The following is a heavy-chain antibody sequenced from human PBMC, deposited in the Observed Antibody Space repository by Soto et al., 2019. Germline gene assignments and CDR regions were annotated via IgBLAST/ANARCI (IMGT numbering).Heavy chain of an antibody. CDR3: VRGGGGGLFDP. V-gene: IGHV3-11*06. CDR1: GFTFSDYY. CDR2: ISPGSRYP. J-gene: IGHJ5*02. D-gene: IGHD2-15*01. Sequence: GGSLRLSCASSGFTFSDYYMSWIRQAPGKGLEWLSYISPGSRYPAYADSVKGRFTISRDNARRSLSLQMNSLTVDNTAIYYCVRGGGGGLFDPWGQGSMVTVSS.